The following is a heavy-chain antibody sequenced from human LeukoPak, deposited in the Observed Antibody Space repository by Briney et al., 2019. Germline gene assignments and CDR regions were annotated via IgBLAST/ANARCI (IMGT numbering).Heavy chain of an antibody. D-gene: IGHD2-2*01. CDR3: ARAVVPAAIDY. V-gene: IGHV1-46*01. J-gene: IGHJ4*02. Sequence: ASVKVSCKASGYTLTSYYMHWVRQAPGQGLEWMGIINPSGGSTSYAQKFQGRVTMTRDTSTSTVYMELSSLRSEDTAVYYCARAVVPAAIDYWGQGTLVTVSS. CDR2: INPSGGST. CDR1: GYTLTSYY.